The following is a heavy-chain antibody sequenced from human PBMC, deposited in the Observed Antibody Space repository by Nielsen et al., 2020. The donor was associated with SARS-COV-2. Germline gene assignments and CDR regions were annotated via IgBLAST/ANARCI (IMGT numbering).Heavy chain of an antibody. V-gene: IGHV3-48*03. CDR2: ISTSGSTI. Sequence: GESLKISCAASGFTFSSYEMNWVRQAPGKGLEWVSYISTSGSTIYYADSVKGRFTISRDNSKNTLYLQMNSLRAEDTAVFYCAKVNGSSYWYYGMDVWGQGTTVTVSS. D-gene: IGHD6-13*01. CDR1: GFTFSSYE. J-gene: IGHJ6*02. CDR3: AKVNGSSYWYYGMDV.